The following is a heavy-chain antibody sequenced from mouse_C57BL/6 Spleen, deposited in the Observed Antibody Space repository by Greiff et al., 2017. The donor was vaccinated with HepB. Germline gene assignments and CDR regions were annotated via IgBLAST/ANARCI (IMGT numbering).Heavy chain of an antibody. J-gene: IGHJ3*01. Sequence: VQLQQSGAELAKPGASVKLSCKASGYTFTSYWMHWVKQRPGQGLEWIGYINPSSGYTKYNQKFKDKATVTADKSSSTAYMQLSSLTYEDSAVYYCARDDGYPFAYWGQGTLVTVSA. CDR1: GYTFTSYW. CDR3: ARDDGYPFAY. CDR2: INPSSGYT. D-gene: IGHD2-3*01. V-gene: IGHV1-7*01.